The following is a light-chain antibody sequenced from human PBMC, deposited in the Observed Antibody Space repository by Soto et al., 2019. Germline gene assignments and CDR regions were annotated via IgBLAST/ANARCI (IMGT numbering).Light chain of an antibody. CDR2: GAS. CDR3: QHYNDWPPAFT. Sequence: EILMTQSPATLSVSPGERATLSCRASQSLSRNLAWYQQKPGQAPRLLIYGASTRAGGVPARFSGSGSGTEFTLTSSSLQSVDFALYFCQHYNDWPPAFTFGPGTKVDL. V-gene: IGKV3-15*01. CDR1: QSLSRN. J-gene: IGKJ3*01.